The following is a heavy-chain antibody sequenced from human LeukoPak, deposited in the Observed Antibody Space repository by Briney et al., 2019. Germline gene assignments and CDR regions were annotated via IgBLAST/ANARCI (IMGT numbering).Heavy chain of an antibody. D-gene: IGHD3-22*01. CDR1: GFTFSSYA. Sequence: PGGSLRLSCAASGFTFSSYAMSWVRQAPGKGLEWVSAISGSGGSTYYADSVKGRFTISRDNSKNTLYLQMNSLRAEDTAVYYCASRGGYYDSSGYYYEFDYWGQGTLVTVSS. CDR2: ISGSGGST. V-gene: IGHV3-23*01. J-gene: IGHJ4*02. CDR3: ASRGGYYDSSGYYYEFDY.